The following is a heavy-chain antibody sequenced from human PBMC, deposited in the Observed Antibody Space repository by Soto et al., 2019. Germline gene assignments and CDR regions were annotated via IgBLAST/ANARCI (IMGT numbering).Heavy chain of an antibody. J-gene: IGHJ4*02. Sequence: PGESLRISCNGSGYSFASHWVSWVRQMPEKGLEWIGTIYPGDSDTKYSSAFRGHVTISADTSVSTAYLQWRSLEATDSAIYYCARYSGSYWHYLDFWGQGTLVTVS. V-gene: IGHV5-51*01. D-gene: IGHD1-26*01. CDR1: GYSFASHW. CDR2: IYPGDSDT. CDR3: ARYSGSYWHYLDF.